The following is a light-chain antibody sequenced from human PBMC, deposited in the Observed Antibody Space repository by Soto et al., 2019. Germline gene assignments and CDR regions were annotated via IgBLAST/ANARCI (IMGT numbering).Light chain of an antibody. Sequence: QSLLTQPASVSGSPGQSITISCTGTSSDIGSYNYVSWYQQHPGKAPKLMVYEVSYRPSGVSNRFSASKSGNTASLTISGLQAEDEADYYGRSYTRSSTIYVVGTGTKVTV. CDR1: SSDIGSYNY. J-gene: IGLJ1*01. V-gene: IGLV2-14*01. CDR3: RSYTRSSTIYV. CDR2: EVS.